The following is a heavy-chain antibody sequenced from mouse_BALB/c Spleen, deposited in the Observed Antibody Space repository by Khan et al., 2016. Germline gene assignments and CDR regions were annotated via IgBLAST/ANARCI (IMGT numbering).Heavy chain of an antibody. CDR3: ARDGYYVDAMDY. CDR2: IRYKANGYTT. Sequence: EVELVESGGGLVQPGGSLRLSCATSGFTFTDYYMIWVRQPPGKALEWLGFIRYKANGYTTEYRASVKGRFTISRDNSQSIVYLQMNTLRAEDSATYYCARDGYYVDAMDYWGQGTSVTVSS. J-gene: IGHJ4*01. CDR1: GFTFTDYY. V-gene: IGHV7-3*02. D-gene: IGHD2-3*01.